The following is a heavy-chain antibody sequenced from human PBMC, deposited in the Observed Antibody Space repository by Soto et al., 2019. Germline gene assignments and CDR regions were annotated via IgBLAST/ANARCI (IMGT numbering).Heavy chain of an antibody. CDR1: GYTFTSYG. D-gene: IGHD3-16*01. J-gene: IGHJ5*01. CDR3: VRSYVSANGIDCFDS. Sequence: ASVKVSCKASGYTFTSYGIHWVRQAPGQRLEWMGWINAANGDTKYSPKFQGRVTITRDTSASTAYMELSSLRSEDTAVYYCVRSYVSANGIDCFDSWGKGTLVTVSS. V-gene: IGHV1-3*01. CDR2: INAANGDT.